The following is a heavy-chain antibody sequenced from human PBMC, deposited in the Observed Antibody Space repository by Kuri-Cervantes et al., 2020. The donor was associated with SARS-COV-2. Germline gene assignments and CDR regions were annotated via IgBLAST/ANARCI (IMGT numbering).Heavy chain of an antibody. CDR3: VRDGAIVLVPAAAGTDWFDP. V-gene: IGHV3-74*01. CDR1: GFTFSRYW. Sequence: GESLKISCAVSGFTFSRYWMHWVRQVPGKGLVWVSRINSGGSIINYADSVKGRFTISRDNAKNTLFLQMNSLRAEDTALYYCVRDGAIVLVPAAAGTDWFDPWGQGTLVTVSS. CDR2: INSGGSII. J-gene: IGHJ5*02. D-gene: IGHD2-2*01.